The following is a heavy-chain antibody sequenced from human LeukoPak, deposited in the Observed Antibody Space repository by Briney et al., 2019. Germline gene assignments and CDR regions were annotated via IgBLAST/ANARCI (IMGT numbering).Heavy chain of an antibody. CDR1: GGSMSGYY. D-gene: IGHD3-10*01. V-gene: IGHV4-34*01. CDR3: ARGRYYYAP. Sequence: PSETLSLTCTVSGGSMSGYYWSWIRQPPGKGLEWIGEINHSGSTNYNPSLKSRVTISVDTSKNQFSLKLSSVTAADTAVYYCARGRYYYAPWGQGTMVTVSS. CDR2: INHSGST. J-gene: IGHJ3*01.